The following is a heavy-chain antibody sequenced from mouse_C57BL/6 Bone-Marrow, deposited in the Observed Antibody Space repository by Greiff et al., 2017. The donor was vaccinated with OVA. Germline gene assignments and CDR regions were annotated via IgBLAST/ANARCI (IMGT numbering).Heavy chain of an antibody. CDR2: ISSGGSYT. V-gene: IGHV5-6*01. Sequence: EVKLVESGGDLVKPGGSLKLSCAASGFTFSSYGMSWVRQTPDKRLEWVATISSGGSYTYYPDSVKGRFTISRDNAKNTLYLQMSSLKSEDTAMYYCASGGSSYWFAYWGQGTLVTVSA. J-gene: IGHJ3*01. CDR3: ASGGSSYWFAY. D-gene: IGHD1-1*01. CDR1: GFTFSSYG.